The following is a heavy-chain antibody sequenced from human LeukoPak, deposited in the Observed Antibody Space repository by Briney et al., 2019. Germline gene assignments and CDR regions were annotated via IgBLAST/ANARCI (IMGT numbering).Heavy chain of an antibody. CDR3: AKDMELSSSSWTDDAFDI. J-gene: IGHJ3*02. Sequence: GGSLRLSCGASGFTFDDYAMDWVRQAPGKGLEWVSCISWNSGSIGYADSVKGRFTISRDNAKNSLYLQMNSLRAEDTALYYCAKDMELSSSSWTDDAFDIWGQGTMVTVSS. CDR1: GFTFDDYA. CDR2: ISWNSGSI. V-gene: IGHV3-9*01. D-gene: IGHD6-13*01.